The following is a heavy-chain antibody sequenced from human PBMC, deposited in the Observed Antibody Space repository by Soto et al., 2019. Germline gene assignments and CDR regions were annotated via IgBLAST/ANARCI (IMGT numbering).Heavy chain of an antibody. V-gene: IGHV3-23*01. J-gene: IGHJ4*02. CDR3: AKDRGSGWYGTLDY. Sequence: PGGSLRLSCEGSGFTVSSHAMTWIRQAPGKGPEWVSTVTADGGTYYADSVKGRFAMSRDTSENTLYLQMNSLRAEDTAVYYCAKDRGSGWYGTLDYWGQGTLVTVSS. CDR2: VTADGGT. D-gene: IGHD6-19*01. CDR1: GFTVSSHA.